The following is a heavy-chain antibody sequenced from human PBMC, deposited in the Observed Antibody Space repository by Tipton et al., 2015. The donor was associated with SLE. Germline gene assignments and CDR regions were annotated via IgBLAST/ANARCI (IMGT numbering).Heavy chain of an antibody. CDR1: GFTFSSYE. J-gene: IGHJ5*02. D-gene: IGHD4-11*01. CDR2: ISTTGST. Sequence: GSLRLSCVASGFTFSSYEMDWVRQAPGKGLEWLSYISTTGSTHYADSVKGRFSISRDNAKNSLYLQMNSLRAEDTAVYYCARDTRSTPSGTTKASWFDPWGQGTLVTVSS. CDR3: ARDTRSTPSGTTKASWFDP. V-gene: IGHV3-48*03.